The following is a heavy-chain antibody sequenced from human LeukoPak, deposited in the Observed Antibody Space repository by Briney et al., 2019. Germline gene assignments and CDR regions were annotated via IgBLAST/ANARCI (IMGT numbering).Heavy chain of an antibody. J-gene: IGHJ4*03. Sequence: SETLSLTCTVSGDAIGTYYWNWIRQTPGKGLEWIGYISSGNTDYNPSLKSRVTISVDTSKNQFSLQLTSVTAADTAVYYCARDKANTYGCYFDPWSQGTLVAVSS. D-gene: IGHD5-18*01. CDR1: GDAIGTYY. CDR3: ARDKANTYGCYFDP. CDR2: ISSGNT. V-gene: IGHV4-4*08.